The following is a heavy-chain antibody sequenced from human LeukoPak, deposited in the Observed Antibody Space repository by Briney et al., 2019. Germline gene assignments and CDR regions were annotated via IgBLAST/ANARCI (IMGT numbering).Heavy chain of an antibody. Sequence: GAPVKVSCKSSGGTFSSYAINWVRQAPGQGLEWMGRIIPILNSANYAQRFQGRVTVTADKSTSTAYMELSSLRSEDTAVYYCARVGGDGFIYWGQGTLVTVSS. CDR1: GGTFSSYA. D-gene: IGHD5-24*01. CDR2: IIPILNSA. V-gene: IGHV1-69*04. CDR3: ARVGGDGFIY. J-gene: IGHJ4*02.